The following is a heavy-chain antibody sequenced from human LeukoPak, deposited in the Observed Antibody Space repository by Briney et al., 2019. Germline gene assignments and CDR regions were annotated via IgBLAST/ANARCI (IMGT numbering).Heavy chain of an antibody. V-gene: IGHV3-30*02. D-gene: IGHD2-2*01. CDR2: IRSDGGDK. Sequence: GGSLRLSCAASGFTFSSYGIHWVRQAPGKGLEWVTFIRSDGGDKYYADSVTGRFTISRDNSKNTLYLQMNSLRVEDTAVYYCAPPCVRSSCYVKGVYWGQGTLVTVSS. CDR1: GFTFSSYG. CDR3: APPCVRSSCYVKGVY. J-gene: IGHJ4*02.